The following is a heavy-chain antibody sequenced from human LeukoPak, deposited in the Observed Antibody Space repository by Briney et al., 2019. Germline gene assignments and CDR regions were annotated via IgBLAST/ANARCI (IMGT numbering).Heavy chain of an antibody. V-gene: IGHV3-21*01. J-gene: IGHJ3*02. D-gene: IGHD5-12*01. CDR2: ISSSSSYI. Sequence: GGSLRLSCAASGFTFSSYSMNWVRQGPGKGVEWVSSISSSSSYIYYADSVKERFTISRDNAKNSLYLQMNSLRAEDTAVYYCARDIVATSGDAFDIWGQGTMVTVSS. CDR1: GFTFSSYS. CDR3: ARDIVATSGDAFDI.